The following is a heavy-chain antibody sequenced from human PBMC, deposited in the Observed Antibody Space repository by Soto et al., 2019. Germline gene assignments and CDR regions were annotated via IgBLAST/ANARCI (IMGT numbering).Heavy chain of an antibody. Sequence: SETLSRTCTVSCGSISSYYWSCIRQPSWKGLEWIVRIYTSGSTNYNPSLKSRVTMSVDTSKNQFSLKLSSVTAADSAVYYCARSGTTTPPFPEQWGQGAMVTVSS. CDR2: IYTSGST. V-gene: IGHV4-4*07. J-gene: IGHJ4*02. D-gene: IGHD1-1*01. CDR3: ARSGTTTPPFPEQ. CDR1: CGSISSYY.